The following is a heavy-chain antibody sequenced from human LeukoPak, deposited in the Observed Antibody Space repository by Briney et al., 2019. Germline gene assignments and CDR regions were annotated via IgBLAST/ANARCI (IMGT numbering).Heavy chain of an antibody. Sequence: ASVKVSCKASGYTFTSYDINWVRQAPGQGLEWMGWISAYNGNTNYAQKLQGRVTMTTDTSTSTAYMELRSLRSDDTAVYYCARVSSAGDFDYWGQGTLVTVSS. D-gene: IGHD6-13*01. V-gene: IGHV1-18*01. CDR1: GYTFTSYD. J-gene: IGHJ4*02. CDR3: ARVSSAGDFDY. CDR2: ISAYNGNT.